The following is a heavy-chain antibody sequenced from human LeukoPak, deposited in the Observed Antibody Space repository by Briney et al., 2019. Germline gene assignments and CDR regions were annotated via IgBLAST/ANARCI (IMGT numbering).Heavy chain of an antibody. CDR3: ARDSDDSSGYYPYYFDY. CDR2: TSFDGSDN. Sequence: GGSLRLSCAASGFTFSSYAMHWVRQAPGKGLKGVAVTSFDGSDNYYADSVKGRSTISRDNAKNSLYLKMNSLRAEDTAVYYCARDSDDSSGYYPYYFDYWGQGTLVTVSS. CDR1: GFTFSSYA. D-gene: IGHD3-22*01. V-gene: IGHV3-30*04. J-gene: IGHJ4*02.